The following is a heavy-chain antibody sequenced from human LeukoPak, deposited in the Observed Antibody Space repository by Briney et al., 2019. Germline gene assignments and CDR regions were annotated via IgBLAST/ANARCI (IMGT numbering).Heavy chain of an antibody. CDR2: ISGSGGST. D-gene: IGHD6-19*01. Sequence: PGGSLRLSCAASGFTFSSYAMSWVRQAPGKGLEWVSAISGSGGSTYYAGSVKGRFTISRDNSKNTLYLQMDSLRAEDTAVYYCAKDSSGWYGEYFQHWGRAPWSPSPQ. V-gene: IGHV3-23*01. J-gene: IGHJ1*01. CDR1: GFTFSSYA. CDR3: AKDSSGWYGEYFQH.